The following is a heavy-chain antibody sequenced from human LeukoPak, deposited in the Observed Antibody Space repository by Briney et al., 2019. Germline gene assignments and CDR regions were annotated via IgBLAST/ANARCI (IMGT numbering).Heavy chain of an antibody. CDR3: VRGRRGRDY. D-gene: IGHD3-16*01. Sequence: PGGSLRLSCAASGFTFSYYGMHWVRQAPGKGLEWVSFIRYDGSNEYYSDSVKGRFTISRDDAKNSVYLQMNSLRAEDTALYYCVRGRRGRDYWGQGTLVIVSS. CDR2: IRYDGSNE. J-gene: IGHJ4*02. CDR1: GFTFSYYG. V-gene: IGHV3-30*02.